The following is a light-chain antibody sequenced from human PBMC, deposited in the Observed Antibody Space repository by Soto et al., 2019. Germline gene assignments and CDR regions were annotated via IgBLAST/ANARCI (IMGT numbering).Light chain of an antibody. Sequence: QSALTQPASVSGSPGQSITISCTGTSSDVGSYNLVSWYQQHPGKAPKLMIYEGSKRPSGVSNRFSGSKSGNTASLTISGLQAEDEADYYCGSYAGSSVYVFGTGTKVTVL. CDR3: GSYAGSSVYV. CDR1: SSDVGSYNL. CDR2: EGS. J-gene: IGLJ1*01. V-gene: IGLV2-23*01.